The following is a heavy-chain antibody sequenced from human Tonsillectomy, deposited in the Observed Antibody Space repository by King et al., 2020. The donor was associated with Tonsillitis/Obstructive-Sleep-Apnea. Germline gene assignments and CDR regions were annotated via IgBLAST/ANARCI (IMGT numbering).Heavy chain of an antibody. D-gene: IGHD2-2*02. CDR2: ISASGDTT. J-gene: IGHJ4*02. Sequence: VQLVESGGGLVQPGGSLRLSCAASGFTFSSYAISWVRQAPGKGLQWVSAISASGDTTYYLDSVRGRFTISRDNSQSTSFLQINSLRAEDTAIYYCAKEVNCSSSSCYIGDYWGQGTLVTVSS. CDR1: GFTFSSYA. V-gene: IGHV3-23*04. CDR3: AKEVNCSSSSCYIGDY.